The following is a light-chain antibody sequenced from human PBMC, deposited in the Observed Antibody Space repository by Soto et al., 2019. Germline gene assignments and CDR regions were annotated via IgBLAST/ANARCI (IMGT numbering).Light chain of an antibody. V-gene: IGLV2-14*01. CDR2: DVS. CDR3: NLYTTSNTRQIV. Sequence: QSALTQPASVSGSPGQSITISCTGTSSDVGGYNYVSWYQQHPGKAPKFMIYDVSNRPSGVSTRFSGSKSGNTASLTISGLQAEDAADYYCNLYTTSNTRQIVFGTGTKLTVL. CDR1: SSDVGGYNY. J-gene: IGLJ1*01.